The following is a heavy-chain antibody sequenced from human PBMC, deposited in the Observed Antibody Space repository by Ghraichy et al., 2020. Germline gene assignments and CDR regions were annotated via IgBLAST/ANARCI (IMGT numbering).Heavy chain of an antibody. J-gene: IGHJ5*02. Sequence: SQTLSLTCAVYGGSFSGYYWSWIRQPPGKGLEWIGEINHSGSTNYNPSLNSRVTISVDTSKNQFSLKLSSVTAADTAVYYCARVAFSMVRGVITNWFDPWGQGTLVTVSS. CDR1: GGSFSGYY. CDR2: INHSGST. D-gene: IGHD3-10*01. V-gene: IGHV4-34*01. CDR3: ARVAFSMVRGVITNWFDP.